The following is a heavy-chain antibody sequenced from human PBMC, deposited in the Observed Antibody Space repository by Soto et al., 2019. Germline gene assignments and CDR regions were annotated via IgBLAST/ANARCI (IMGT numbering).Heavy chain of an antibody. CDR2: IVVGSGNT. V-gene: IGHV1-58*02. Sequence: QMQLVQSGPEVKKPGTSVKVSCKASGFTFSTSAMQWVRQARGQRLEWIGWIVVGSGNTNYAQKFQERVTITRDMSTSTAYMELSSLRSEDTAVYYCAADRSAPLYNWFDPWGQGTLVTVSS. CDR3: AADRSAPLYNWFDP. J-gene: IGHJ5*02. CDR1: GFTFSTSA.